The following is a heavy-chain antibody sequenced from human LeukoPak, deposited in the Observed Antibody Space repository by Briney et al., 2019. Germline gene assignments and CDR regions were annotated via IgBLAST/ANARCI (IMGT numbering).Heavy chain of an antibody. CDR2: IYSSGST. Sequence: SETLSLTCSVSGGSISTYYWSWIRQPPGKALEWIGYIYSSGSTSYNPSLKSRVTMSVDTSKNQFSLRLSSVTAADTAVYCCARWICSSNTCYYMDVWGKGTTVTVSS. D-gene: IGHD2-2*01. J-gene: IGHJ6*03. V-gene: IGHV4-59*01. CDR1: GGSISTYY. CDR3: ARWICSSNTCYYMDV.